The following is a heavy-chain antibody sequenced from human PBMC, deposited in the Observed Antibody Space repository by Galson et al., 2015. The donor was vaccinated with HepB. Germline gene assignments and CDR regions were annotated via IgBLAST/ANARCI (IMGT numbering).Heavy chain of an antibody. CDR3: ARGGPQTYYYDSSGYYPDAFDI. Sequence: SVKVSCKASGGTFSSYAISWVRQAPGQGLEWMGGIIPIFGTANYAQKFQGRVTITADESTSTAYMELSSLRSEDAAVYYCARGGPQTYYYDSSGYYPDAFDIWGQGTMVTVSS. CDR2: IIPIFGTA. CDR1: GGTFSSYA. J-gene: IGHJ3*02. D-gene: IGHD3-22*01. V-gene: IGHV1-69*13.